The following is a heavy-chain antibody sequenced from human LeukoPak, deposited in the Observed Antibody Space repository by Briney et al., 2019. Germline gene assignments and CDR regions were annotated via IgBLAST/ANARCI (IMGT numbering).Heavy chain of an antibody. Sequence: GGSLRLSCAASGFTFSSYGMHWVRQAPGKGLEWVAVISYDGSNKYYADSVKGRFTISRDNSKNTLYLQMNSLRAEDTAVYYCARGSTSHYYMDVWGKGTTVTVSS. CDR1: GFTFSSYG. CDR3: ARGSTSHYYMDV. CDR2: ISYDGSNK. D-gene: IGHD2-2*01. J-gene: IGHJ6*03. V-gene: IGHV3-30*03.